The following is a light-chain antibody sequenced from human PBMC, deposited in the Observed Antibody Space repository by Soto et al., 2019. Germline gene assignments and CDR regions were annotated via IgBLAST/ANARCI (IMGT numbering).Light chain of an antibody. J-gene: IGKJ1*01. CDR2: DAS. Sequence: IQMTQSPSSLSASVGDRVTITCRASQGISNLLAWYQQRPGKAPKLLIYDASSLESGVPSRFSGSGSGTEFTLTISSLQPDDFATYYCQQYMGWTFGQGTKVDI. CDR1: QGISNL. CDR3: QQYMGWT. V-gene: IGKV1-13*02.